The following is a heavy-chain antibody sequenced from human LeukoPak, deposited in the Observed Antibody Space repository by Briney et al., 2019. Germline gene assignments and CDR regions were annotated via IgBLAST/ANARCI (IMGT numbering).Heavy chain of an antibody. Sequence: SETLSLTCTVSGGSINYSSYYWGWIRQPPGKGLEWIGYIYYSGSTSYNPSLKSRVTISVDTSKNQFSLKLSSVTAADTAVYYCAREGSYGSGSYYNWFDPWGQGTLVTVSS. D-gene: IGHD3-10*01. CDR1: GGSINYSSYY. CDR2: IYYSGST. V-gene: IGHV4-61*01. CDR3: AREGSYGSGSYYNWFDP. J-gene: IGHJ5*02.